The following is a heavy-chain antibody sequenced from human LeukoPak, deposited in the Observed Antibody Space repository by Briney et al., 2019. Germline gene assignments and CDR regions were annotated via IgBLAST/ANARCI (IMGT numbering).Heavy chain of an antibody. CDR2: IYHSGST. Sequence: PSETLSLTCAVYGGSFSGYYWGWIRQPPGKGLEWIGSIYHSGSTYYNPSLKSRVTISVDTSKNQFSLKLSSATAADTAVYYCARIQYYYYYMDVWGKGTTVTVSS. J-gene: IGHJ6*03. CDR1: GGSFSGYY. D-gene: IGHD5-18*01. V-gene: IGHV4-38-2*01. CDR3: ARIQYYYYYMDV.